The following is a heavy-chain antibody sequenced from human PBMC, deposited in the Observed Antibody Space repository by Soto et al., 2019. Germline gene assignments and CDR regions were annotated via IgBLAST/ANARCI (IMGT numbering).Heavy chain of an antibody. CDR2: IIPNFRIT. V-gene: IGHV1-69*01. CDR1: GDTLSRHA. CDR3: VRVRVGSITINYDMDV. D-gene: IGHD1-26*01. Sequence: QEQLVQSGPEVQKPGSSVKVSCKASGDTLSRHAISWVRQAPGQGLEWMGGIIPNFRITNYAQKFQGRLMITADESTRTAYMELSRLGSEESAVYFCVRVRVGSITINYDMDVWGQGTTVTVS. J-gene: IGHJ6*02.